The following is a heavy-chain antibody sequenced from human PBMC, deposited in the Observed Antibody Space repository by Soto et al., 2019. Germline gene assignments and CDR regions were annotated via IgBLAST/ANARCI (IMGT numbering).Heavy chain of an antibody. V-gene: IGHV1-69*01. J-gene: IGHJ6*02. D-gene: IGHD3-10*01. CDR3: ARRLLVRGVIIDHYYYGMDV. Sequence: QVQLVQSGAEVKKPGSSVKVSCKASGGTFSSYAISWVRQAPGQGLEWMGGIIPIFGTANYAQKFQGRVTITADESTSTAYMELSSLRSEDTAVYYCARRLLVRGVIIDHYYYGMDVWGQGTTVTVSS. CDR2: IIPIFGTA. CDR1: GGTFSSYA.